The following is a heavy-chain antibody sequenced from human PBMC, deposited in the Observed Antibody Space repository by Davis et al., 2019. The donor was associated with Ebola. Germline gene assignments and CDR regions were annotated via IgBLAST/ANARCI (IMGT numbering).Heavy chain of an antibody. CDR2: IYYSGST. V-gene: IGHV4-61*01. CDR1: GGSVSSGSYY. CDR3: ARLIGAFDP. Sequence: SETLSLTCTVSGGSVSSGSYYLSWFRQPPGKGLEWIGYIYYSGSTNYNPSLKSRVTISVDTSKNQFSLKLSSVTAADTAVYYCARLIGAFDPWGQGTLVTVSS. J-gene: IGHJ5*02. D-gene: IGHD3-10*01.